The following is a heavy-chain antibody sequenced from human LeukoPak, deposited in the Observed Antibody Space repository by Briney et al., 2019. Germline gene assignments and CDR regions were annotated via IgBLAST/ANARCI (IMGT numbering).Heavy chain of an antibody. CDR2: ITSGLTT. CDR3: AKDYPGLTPLTTTLGPFFDV. J-gene: IGHJ4*02. CDR1: GFTFSTYA. D-gene: IGHD4/OR15-4a*01. V-gene: IGHV3-23*01. Sequence: GGSLRLSCAASGFTFSTYAMTWVRQTPGKGLEWVSTITSGLTTYYADSVKGRFTISRDNSRNTVYLQMYSLRAEDTALYFCAKDYPGLTPLTTTLGPFFDVWGPGTLVTVSS.